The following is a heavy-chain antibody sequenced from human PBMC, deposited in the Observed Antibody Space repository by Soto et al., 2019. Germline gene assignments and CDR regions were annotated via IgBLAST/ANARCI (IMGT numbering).Heavy chain of an antibody. CDR1: GFTFSSYA. CDR3: AREAETTIFGVVIAPYYYYGMDA. CDR2: ISYDGSNK. D-gene: IGHD3-3*01. J-gene: IGHJ6*02. Sequence: QPGGSLRLSCAASGFTFSSYAMHWVRQAPGKGLEWVAVISYDGSNKYYADSVKGRFTISRDNSKNTLYLQMNGLRAEDTAVYYCAREAETTIFGVVIAPYYYYGMDAWGQGTTVTVSS. V-gene: IGHV3-30-3*01.